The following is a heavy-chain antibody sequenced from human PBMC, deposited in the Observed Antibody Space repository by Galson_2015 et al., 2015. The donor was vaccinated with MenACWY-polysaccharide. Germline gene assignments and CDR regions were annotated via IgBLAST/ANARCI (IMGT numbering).Heavy chain of an antibody. V-gene: IGHV1-18*01. CDR1: GFTFTDYG. CDR2: ITTYNGDT. J-gene: IGHJ5*02. D-gene: IGHD6-19*01. CDR3: ARDNRPIGLVPLINKFDH. Sequence: SVKVSCKASGFTFTDYGINWVRQAPGQGLEWMGNITTYNGDTNYAQKFQGRVTMTADTSTNTAYMELTNLKSDDTAVFYCARDNRPIGLVPLINKFDHWGQGTLVTVSS.